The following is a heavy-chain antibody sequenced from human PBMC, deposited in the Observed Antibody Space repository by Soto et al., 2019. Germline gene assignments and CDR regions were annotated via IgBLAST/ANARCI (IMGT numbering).Heavy chain of an antibody. CDR3: ARAPRITMVRGVAYYFDY. J-gene: IGHJ4*02. CDR2: IYHSGST. Sequence: PSETLSLTCAVSGGSISSGGYSCSWIRQPPGKGLEWIGYIYHSGSTYYNPSLKSRVTISVDTSKNQFSLKLSSVTAADTAVYYCARAPRITMVRGVAYYFDYWGQGTLVTVSS. V-gene: IGHV4-30-2*01. CDR1: GGSISSGGYS. D-gene: IGHD3-10*01.